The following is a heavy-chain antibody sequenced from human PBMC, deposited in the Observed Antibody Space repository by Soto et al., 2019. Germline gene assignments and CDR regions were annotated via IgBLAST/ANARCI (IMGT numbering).Heavy chain of an antibody. V-gene: IGHV3-30*18. J-gene: IGHJ6*02. CDR3: AKDTAEPYYYGMDV. D-gene: IGHD1-1*01. CDR1: GFTFSSYG. CDR2: ISYDGSNK. Sequence: QVQLVESGGGVVQPGRSLRLSCAASGFTFSSYGMHWVRQAPGKGLEWEAVISYDGSNKYYADSVKGRFTISRDNSKNTLYLQMNSLRAEDTAVYYCAKDTAEPYYYGMDVWGQGTTVTVSS.